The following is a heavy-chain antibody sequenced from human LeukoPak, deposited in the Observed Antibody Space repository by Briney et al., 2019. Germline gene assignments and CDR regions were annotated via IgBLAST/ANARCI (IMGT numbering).Heavy chain of an antibody. CDR2: SNPSNGGT. V-gene: IGHV1-2*02. CDR3: ARRPPALGAFDI. J-gene: IGHJ3*02. Sequence: ASVKVSCKASGYTFTGYYIHWVRQAPGHGLEWMGWSNPSNGGTNYAQNFQDRVTMTRDTSISTAYMELTRLRSDDTAVYYCARRPPALGAFDIWGQGTMVSVSS. D-gene: IGHD6-6*01. CDR1: GYTFTGYY.